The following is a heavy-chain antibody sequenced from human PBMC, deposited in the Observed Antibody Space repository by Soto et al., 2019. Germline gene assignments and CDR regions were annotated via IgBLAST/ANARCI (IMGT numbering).Heavy chain of an antibody. CDR2: INPNRGDT. V-gene: IGHV1-2*02. J-gene: IGHJ3*02. D-gene: IGHD6-13*01. Sequence: QVSLVQSGAEVKKPGASVKVSCKAPGHTFNVYYLHWVRQAPGKGLEWIGKINPNRGDTNYGQRFRGRVSMTSDPSITTAYIDLRKLTSDDTDVYYCALERQLNSPADAFDIWGQGTMVTVSS. CDR1: GHTFNVYY. CDR3: ALERQLNSPADAFDI.